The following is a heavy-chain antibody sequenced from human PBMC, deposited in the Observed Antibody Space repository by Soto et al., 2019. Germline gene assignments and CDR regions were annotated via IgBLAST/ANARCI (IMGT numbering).Heavy chain of an antibody. Sequence: ASVKVSCTASGYTFTSYGISWVRQAPGQGLEWMGWISAYNGNTNYAQKLQERVTMTTDTSTSTAYMELRSLRSEDTAVYYCAADLSDTMVRGVAYYYGMDVWGQGTTVTVSS. J-gene: IGHJ6*02. CDR3: AADLSDTMVRGVAYYYGMDV. CDR1: GYTFTSYG. V-gene: IGHV1-18*01. CDR2: ISAYNGNT. D-gene: IGHD3-10*01.